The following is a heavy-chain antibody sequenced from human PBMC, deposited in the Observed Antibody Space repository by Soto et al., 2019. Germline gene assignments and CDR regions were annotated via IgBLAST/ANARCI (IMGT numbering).Heavy chain of an antibody. CDR1: GFSFSSYA. Sequence: PGGSLRPSGEASGFSFSSYALHWIRQAPGKGLEWLAVISVDGIYEYYADSVKGHFTISRDNSKNTLHLQMNTLRAQNRAEYYYASALLVTRRMWYYFDMDVWGQGTPVTVPS. J-gene: IGHJ6*02. D-gene: IGHD1-26*01. CDR2: ISVDGIYE. V-gene: IGHV3-30-3*01. CDR3: ASALLVTRRMWYYFDMDV.